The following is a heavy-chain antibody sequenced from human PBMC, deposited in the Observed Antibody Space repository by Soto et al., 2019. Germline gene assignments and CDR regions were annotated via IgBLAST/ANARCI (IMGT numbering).Heavy chain of an antibody. CDR1: GFTFSSYA. CDR3: AKGMKSGYCSSTSCDSFYYYYYMDV. D-gene: IGHD2-2*01. J-gene: IGHJ6*03. CDR2: ISGSGGST. V-gene: IGHV3-23*01. Sequence: GGSLRLSCAASGFTFSSYAMSWVRQAPGKGLEWVSAISGSGGSTYYADSVKGRFTISRDNSKNTLYLQMNSLRAEDTAVYYCAKGMKSGYCSSTSCDSFYYYYYMDVWGKGTTVTVSS.